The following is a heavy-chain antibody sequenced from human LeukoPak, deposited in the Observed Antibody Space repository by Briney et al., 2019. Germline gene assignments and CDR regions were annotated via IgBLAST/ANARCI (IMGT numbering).Heavy chain of an antibody. CDR3: AKSPITMIVVIISSLQTFDY. Sequence: GGSLRLSGAASGFTFSSYAMSWVRQAPGKGLEWASAISGSGGSTYYADSVKGRFTISRDNSKNTLYLQMNSLRAEDTAVYYCAKSPITMIVVIISSLQTFDYWGQGTLVTVSS. V-gene: IGHV3-23*01. CDR2: ISGSGGST. J-gene: IGHJ4*02. CDR1: GFTFSSYA. D-gene: IGHD3-22*01.